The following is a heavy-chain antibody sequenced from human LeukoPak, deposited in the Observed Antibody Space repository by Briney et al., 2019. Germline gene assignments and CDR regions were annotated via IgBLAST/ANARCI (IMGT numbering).Heavy chain of an antibody. J-gene: IGHJ6*02. CDR1: GFTFSSYA. CDR2: ISGSGGST. V-gene: IGHV3-23*01. CDR3: AKGPSAGHAYYYYYGMDV. Sequence: PGGSLRLSCAASGFTFSSYAMSWVRQAPGKGLEWVSAISGSGGSTYYADSVKGRFTISRDNSKNTLYLQMNSLRAEDTAVYYCAKGPSAGHAYYYYYGMDVWGQGTTVTVSS. D-gene: IGHD6-19*01.